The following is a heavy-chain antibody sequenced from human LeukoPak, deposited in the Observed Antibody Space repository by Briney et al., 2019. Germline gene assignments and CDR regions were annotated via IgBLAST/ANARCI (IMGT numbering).Heavy chain of an antibody. CDR2: ISGSGGST. V-gene: IGHV3-23*01. J-gene: IGHJ5*02. CDR3: AKDQTYQLLLGHNWFDP. D-gene: IGHD2-2*01. Sequence: GGSLRLSCAASGFTFSSYAMSWVRQAPGKGLEWVSAISGSGGSTYYADSVKGRFTISRDNSKNTLYLQMNSLRAEDTAVYYCAKDQTYQLLLGHNWFDPWGQGTLVTVSS. CDR1: GFTFSSYA.